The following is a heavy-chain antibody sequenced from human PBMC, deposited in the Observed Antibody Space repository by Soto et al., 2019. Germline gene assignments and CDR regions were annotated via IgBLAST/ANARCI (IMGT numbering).Heavy chain of an antibody. CDR1: GFSFSSYR. J-gene: IGHJ4*02. V-gene: IGHV3-21*01. Sequence: EVRLVESGGGLVKPGGSLRLSCAASGFSFSSYRMNWVRQAPGKGLEWVSSISSSTRHNYTAASVKGRFTISRDNARNSVSLQMNSLRAEDTGVYYCARESRHDYGDYYSFDYWGQGTLVTVSS. CDR2: ISSSTRHN. D-gene: IGHD4-17*01. CDR3: ARESRHDYGDYYSFDY.